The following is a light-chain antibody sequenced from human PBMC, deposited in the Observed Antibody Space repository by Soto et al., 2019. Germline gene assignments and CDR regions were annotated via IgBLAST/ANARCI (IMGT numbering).Light chain of an antibody. J-gene: IGLJ3*02. CDR2: GNS. Sequence: QSVLTQPPSVSGAPVQRGTISCTGSSSNIGAGYDVHWYQQLPGTAPKLLIYGNSNRPSGVPDRFSGSKSGTSASLAITGLQAEDEADYYCQSYDSSLSGWVFGGGTKVTVL. CDR1: SSNIGAGYD. V-gene: IGLV1-40*01. CDR3: QSYDSSLSGWV.